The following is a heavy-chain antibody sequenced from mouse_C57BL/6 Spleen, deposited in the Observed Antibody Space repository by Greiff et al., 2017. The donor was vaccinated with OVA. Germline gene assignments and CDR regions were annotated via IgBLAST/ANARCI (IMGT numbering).Heavy chain of an antibody. V-gene: IGHV1-84*01. CDR1: GYTFTDYY. CDR2: IYPGSGNT. J-gene: IGHJ2*01. D-gene: IGHD2-3*01. CDR3: ARSYDGYYDY. Sequence: QVQLKQSGPELVKPGASVKISCKASGYTFTDYYINWVKQRPGQGLAWIGWIYPGSGNTKYNEKFKGKATLTVDTSSSTAYMQLSSLTSEDSAVYFCARSYDGYYDYWGQGTTLTVSS.